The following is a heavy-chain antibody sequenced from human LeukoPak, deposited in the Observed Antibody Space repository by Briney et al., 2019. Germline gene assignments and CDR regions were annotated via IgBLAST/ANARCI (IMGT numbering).Heavy chain of an antibody. CDR2: INPNSGGT. D-gene: IGHD4-17*01. Sequence: GASVKVSFKASGYTFTGYYMHWVRQAPGQGLEWMGRINPNSGGTNYAQKFQGRVTMTRDTSISTAYMELSRLRSDDTAVYYCARSRFGEPLDYWGQGTLVTVSS. J-gene: IGHJ4*02. CDR1: GYTFTGYY. V-gene: IGHV1-2*06. CDR3: ARSRFGEPLDY.